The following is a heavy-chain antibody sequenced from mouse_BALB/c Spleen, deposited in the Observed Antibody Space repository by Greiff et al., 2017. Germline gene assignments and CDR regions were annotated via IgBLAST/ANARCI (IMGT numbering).Heavy chain of an antibody. V-gene: IGHV3-6*02. CDR2: ISYDGSN. J-gene: IGHJ4*01. CDR3: ARGLDGYYNDAMDY. CDR1: GYSITSGYY. D-gene: IGHD2-3*01. Sequence: EVQLQQSGPGLVKPSQSLSLTCSVTGYSITSGYYWNWIRQFPGNKLEWMGYISYDGSNNYNPSLKNRISITRDTSKNQFFLKLNSVTTEDTATYYCARGLDGYYNDAMDYWGQGTSVTVSS.